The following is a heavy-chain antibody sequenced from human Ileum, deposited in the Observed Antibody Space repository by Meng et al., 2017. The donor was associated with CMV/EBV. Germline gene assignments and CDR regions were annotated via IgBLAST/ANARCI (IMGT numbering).Heavy chain of an antibody. V-gene: IGHV3-48*03. D-gene: IGHD2-2*01. Sequence: GESLKISCAASGFTFSSYEMNWVRQAPGKGLEWVSYISSSGSTIYYADSVKGRFTISRDNAKNSLYLQMNSLRAEDTAVYYCARESLGYCSSTSCYPPYFDYWGQGTLVTVS. CDR3: ARESLGYCSSTSCYPPYFDY. CDR1: GFTFSSYE. CDR2: ISSSGSTI. J-gene: IGHJ4*02.